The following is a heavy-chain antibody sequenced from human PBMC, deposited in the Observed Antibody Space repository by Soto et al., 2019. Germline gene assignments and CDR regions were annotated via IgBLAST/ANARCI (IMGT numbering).Heavy chain of an antibody. CDR3: ARDEGGYCSGGSCYNDAFDI. V-gene: IGHV3-48*01. CDR2: ISSSSSTI. Sequence: EVQLVESGGGLVQPGGSLRLSCVASGFTFSSYSMNWVRQAPGKGLEWVSYISSSSSTIYYADSVKGRFTISRDNAKNSLYLQMNSLRAEDTAVYYCARDEGGYCSGGSCYNDAFDIWGQGTMVTVSS. J-gene: IGHJ3*02. CDR1: GFTFSSYS. D-gene: IGHD2-15*01.